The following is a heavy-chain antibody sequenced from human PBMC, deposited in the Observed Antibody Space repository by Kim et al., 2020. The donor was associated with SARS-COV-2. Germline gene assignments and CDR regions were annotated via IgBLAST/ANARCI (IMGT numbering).Heavy chain of an antibody. Sequence: SVKVSCKTSGGIFSAYSISWVRQAPGQGLEWMGGIIPMFGATNYAQEFQGRVTITADESTRTAYMELSSLTSEDTAVYYCARPVGNSIYYYYMDVWGQGTTVTVSS. V-gene: IGHV1-69*13. CDR2: IIPMFGAT. D-gene: IGHD4-4*01. CDR3: ARPVGNSIYYYYMDV. J-gene: IGHJ6*03. CDR1: GGIFSAYS.